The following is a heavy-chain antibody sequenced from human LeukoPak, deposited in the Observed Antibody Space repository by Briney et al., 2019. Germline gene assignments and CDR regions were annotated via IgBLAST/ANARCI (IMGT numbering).Heavy chain of an antibody. Sequence: GASVKVSCKASGYTFTGYHINWVRQAPGQGLEWMGWINPNSGGTDYAQRYQGRVTMTRDTSISTAYMELSRLRSDDTAVYFCARVYLLPVAGTVPDYFDPWGQGTLVTVSS. V-gene: IGHV1-2*02. J-gene: IGHJ5*02. CDR2: INPNSGGT. CDR1: GYTFTGYH. CDR3: ARVYLLPVAGTVPDYFDP. D-gene: IGHD6-19*01.